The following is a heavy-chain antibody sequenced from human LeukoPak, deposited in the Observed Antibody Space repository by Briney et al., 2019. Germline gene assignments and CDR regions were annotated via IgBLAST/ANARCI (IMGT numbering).Heavy chain of an antibody. CDR1: GYSFTSYW. V-gene: IGHV5-51*01. CDR2: IYPGDSDT. J-gene: IGHJ5*02. D-gene: IGHD3-3*01. Sequence: GESLKISCKGSGYSFTSYWIGWVRQMPGKGLEWMGIIYPGDSDTRYSPSFQGQVTISADKSISTAYLQWSSLKASDTAMYYCARRPSYYDFWSGYYSPYNWFDPWDQGTLVTVSS. CDR3: ARRPSYYDFWSGYYSPYNWFDP.